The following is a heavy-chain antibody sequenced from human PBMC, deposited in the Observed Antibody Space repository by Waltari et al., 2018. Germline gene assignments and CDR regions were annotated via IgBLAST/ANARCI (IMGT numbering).Heavy chain of an antibody. D-gene: IGHD7-27*01. CDR2: INPNSGGT. CDR3: ARGRDYPGDSGY. V-gene: IGHV1-2*02. Sequence: QVQLVQSGAEVKKPGSSVTVSCQASGGPFSSYAISWVRQAPGQGLEWMGRINPNSGGTNYAQKFQGRVTMTRDTSISTAYMELSRLRSDDTAVYYCARGRDYPGDSGYWGQGTLVTVSS. CDR1: GGPFSSYA. J-gene: IGHJ4*02.